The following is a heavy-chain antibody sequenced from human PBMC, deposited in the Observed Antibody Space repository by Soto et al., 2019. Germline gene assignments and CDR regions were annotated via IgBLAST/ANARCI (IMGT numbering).Heavy chain of an antibody. CDR2: IYYSGTT. D-gene: IGHD6-19*01. CDR3: GVAGSPYYFDY. J-gene: IGHJ4*02. Sequence: PSETLSLTCTVSGTSISSYYWSWIRQPPGKGLEWIGYIYYSGTTSYNPSLKSRVTISVDTSKNQLSLKVSSVTAADTAVYYCGVAGSPYYFDYRGQGTLVTVSS. V-gene: IGHV4-59*01. CDR1: GTSISSYY.